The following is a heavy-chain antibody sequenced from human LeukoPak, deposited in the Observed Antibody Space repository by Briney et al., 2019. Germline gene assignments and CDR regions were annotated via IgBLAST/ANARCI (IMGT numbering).Heavy chain of an antibody. J-gene: IGHJ6*03. V-gene: IGHV6-1*01. CDR2: TYYRSKWSN. CDR3: ARRTGPSMGSYYSYYMDV. CDR1: GDSVFSSSAT. Sequence: SQTLSLTCAISGDSVFSSSATWNWIRQSPSRGLEWLGRTYYRSKWSNDYAVSVKSRITINPDTSKNQFSLQLNSVTPEDTAVYYCARRTGPSMGSYYSYYMDVWGSGTTVTVSS. D-gene: IGHD1-14*01.